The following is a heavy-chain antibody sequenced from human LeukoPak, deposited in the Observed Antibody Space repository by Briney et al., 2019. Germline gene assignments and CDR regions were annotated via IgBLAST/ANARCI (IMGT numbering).Heavy chain of an antibody. D-gene: IGHD6-25*01. V-gene: IGHV3-74*01. J-gene: IGHJ4*02. Sequence: PGGSLRLSCAASGFTFNNYWMHWVRRAPGKGLVWVSRISTDGSSTSYADSVEGRFTISRDNAKNTLYLQMNSLRAEDTAVYYCARRTAAGSLDYWGQGSLVTVSP. CDR3: ARRTAAGSLDY. CDR1: GFTFNNYW. CDR2: ISTDGSST.